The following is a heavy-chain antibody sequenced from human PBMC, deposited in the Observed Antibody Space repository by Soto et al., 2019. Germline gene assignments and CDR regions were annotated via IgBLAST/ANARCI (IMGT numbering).Heavy chain of an antibody. J-gene: IGHJ3*02. CDR1: GGTLSRYG. D-gene: IGHD5-12*01. CDR3: ARGGDGGYEGAFDI. CDR2: IIPIFGTA. Sequence: ASVKVSCKASGGTLSRYGISWVRQAPGQGLEWMGGIIPIFGTANYAQKFQGRVTITADESTSTAYMELSSLRSEDTAVYYCARGGDGGYEGAFDIWGQGTMVTVSS. V-gene: IGHV1-69*13.